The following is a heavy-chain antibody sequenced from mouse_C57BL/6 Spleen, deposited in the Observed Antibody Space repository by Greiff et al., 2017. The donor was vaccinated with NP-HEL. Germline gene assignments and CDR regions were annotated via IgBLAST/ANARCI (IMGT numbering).Heavy chain of an antibody. D-gene: IGHD2-4*01. J-gene: IGHJ3*01. V-gene: IGHV1-47*01. CDR1: GYTFTTYP. CDR3: EREGDYDQAWFAY. CDR2: FHPYNDDT. Sequence: QVQLQQSGAELVKPGASVKMSCKASGYTFTTYPIEWMKQNHGKSLEWIGNFHPYNDDTKYNEKFKGKATLTVEKSSSTVYLKVSRLTSDDAAVYFCEREGDYDQAWFAYWGQGTLVTVSA.